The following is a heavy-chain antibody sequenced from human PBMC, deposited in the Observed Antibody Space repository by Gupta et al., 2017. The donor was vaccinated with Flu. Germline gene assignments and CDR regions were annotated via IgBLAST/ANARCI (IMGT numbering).Heavy chain of an antibody. CDR1: IFSHYE. V-gene: IGHV3-48*03. J-gene: IGHJ5*02. CDR2: ISSGSTTI. Sequence: IFSHYEMNWVRQAPGKGLEWISYISSGSTTIYYAESVKGRFTVSRDNAKNLLYLQMNSLGAEDTAVYFCARVRNDYSNYLMGGFDPWGQGTLVTVSS. D-gene: IGHD4-4*01. CDR3: ARVRNDYSNYLMGGFDP.